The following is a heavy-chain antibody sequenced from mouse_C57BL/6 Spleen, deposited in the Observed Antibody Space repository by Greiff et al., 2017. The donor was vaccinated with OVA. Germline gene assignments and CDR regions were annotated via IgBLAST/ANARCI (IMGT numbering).Heavy chain of an antibody. V-gene: IGHV1-22*01. CDR2: INPNNGGT. Sequence: EVQLQQSGPELVKPGASVKMSCKASGYTFTDYNMHWVKQSHGKSLEWIGYINPNNGGTSYNQKFKGKATLTVNKSSSTAYMELRSLTSEDSAVYYCARGEAYYSNYAWFAYWGQGTLGTVSA. CDR3: ARGEAYYSNYAWFAY. D-gene: IGHD2-5*01. CDR1: GYTFTDYN. J-gene: IGHJ3*01.